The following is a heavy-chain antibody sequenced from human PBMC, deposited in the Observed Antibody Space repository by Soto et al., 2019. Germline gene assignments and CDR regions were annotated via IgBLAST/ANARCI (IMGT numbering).Heavy chain of an antibody. CDR3: AREAGYCSRTSCYRRAFDT. V-gene: IGHV3-74*03. J-gene: IGHJ3*02. Sequence: EVQLVESGGDLVQPGWSLRLSCAASGFTFSGHWMPWVRQVPGKGLEWVSRINTDGGSSAYADSVKGRFTISRDNAKNTLYLQMNGLRADDTAVYYCAREAGYCSRTSCYRRAFDTWGQGTTVTVSS. CDR1: GFTFSGHW. CDR2: INTDGGSS. D-gene: IGHD2-2*01.